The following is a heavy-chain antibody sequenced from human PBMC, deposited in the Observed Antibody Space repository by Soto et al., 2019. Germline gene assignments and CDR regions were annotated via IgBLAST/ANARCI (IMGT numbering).Heavy chain of an antibody. J-gene: IGHJ4*02. CDR1: GFTFSNYW. V-gene: IGHV3-74*01. D-gene: IGHD4-17*01. CDR2: INSDGSST. CDR3: ARYYGDYSYPLDS. Sequence: EVQLVESGGDLVQPGGSLRLSCAASGFTFSNYWMHWVRQAPGKGLVWVSRINSDGSSTTHADPVKGRCTISRDNAKNTLYLQMTSLSAEDTSVYYCARYYGDYSYPLDSWGQGTLVTVSS.